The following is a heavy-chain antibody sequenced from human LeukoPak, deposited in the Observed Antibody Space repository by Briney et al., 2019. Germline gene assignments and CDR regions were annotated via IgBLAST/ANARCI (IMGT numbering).Heavy chain of an antibody. D-gene: IGHD6-19*01. V-gene: IGHV3-48*03. CDR1: GFTCSSYE. CDR3: ARETPDSSGWD. Sequence: WGSVRLSCAASGFTCSSYEMNWVRQAPGKGLVWVSYISSSGSTIYYADSVKGRFTISRDNAKNSLYLQMNSLRAEDTAVYYCARETPDSSGWDWGQGTLVTVCS. CDR2: ISSSGSTI. J-gene: IGHJ4*02.